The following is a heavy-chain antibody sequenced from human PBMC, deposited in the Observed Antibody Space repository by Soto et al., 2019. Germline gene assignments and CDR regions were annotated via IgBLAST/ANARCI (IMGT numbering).Heavy chain of an antibody. CDR1: GFVFKNYE. D-gene: IGHD1-20*01. Sequence: GGSLRLSCVASGFVFKNYEMNWVRQAPGKGLEWISYISNSGNTIYVADSMRGRFTISRDNAKNSLFLQMNSLRADDTAVYYCARDIDNRDYYYGLDVWGQGTTVTSP. CDR2: ISNSGNTI. V-gene: IGHV3-48*03. CDR3: ARDIDNRDYYYGLDV. J-gene: IGHJ6*02.